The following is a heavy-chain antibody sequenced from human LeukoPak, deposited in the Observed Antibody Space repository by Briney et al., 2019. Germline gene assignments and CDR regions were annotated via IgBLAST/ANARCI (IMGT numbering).Heavy chain of an antibody. CDR1: GFTFSSYG. CDR3: AKDKGREGDY. Sequence: PGGSLRLSCAASGFTFSSYGVHWVRLAPGKGLEWVAVISYDGTIKYYADSVQGRFTISRDNSKNTLCLQMNSLRAEDTAVYYCAKDKGREGDYWGQGTLVTVSS. J-gene: IGHJ4*02. D-gene: IGHD1-26*01. CDR2: ISYDGTIK. V-gene: IGHV3-30*18.